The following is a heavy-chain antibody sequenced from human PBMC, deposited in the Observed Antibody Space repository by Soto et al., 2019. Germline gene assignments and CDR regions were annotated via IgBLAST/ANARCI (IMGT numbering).Heavy chain of an antibody. V-gene: IGHV3-9*01. CDR3: AKWGFPFSSGWYIFDY. CDR2: ISWNSDTI. CDR1: GFTFDDYA. J-gene: IGHJ4*02. D-gene: IGHD6-19*01. Sequence: EVQLVESGGGLVQPGRSLRLSCAASGFTFDDYAMHWVRQAPGKGLEWVTGISWNSDTIGYADSVKGRFTISRDNSKNTLYLQMNSLRAEDTAVYYCAKWGFPFSSGWYIFDYWGQGTLVTVSS.